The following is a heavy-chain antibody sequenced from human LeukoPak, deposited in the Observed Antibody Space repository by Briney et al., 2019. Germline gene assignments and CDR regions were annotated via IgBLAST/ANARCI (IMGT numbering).Heavy chain of an antibody. CDR1: GGSISSSSYY. D-gene: IGHD4-23*01. CDR3: ARVEIRWLAFDY. CDR2: IYYSGST. Sequence: SETLSLTCTVSGGSISSSSYYWGWIRQPPGKGLEWIGYIYYSGSTNYNPSLKSRVTISVDTSKNQFSLKLSSVTAADTAVYYCARVEIRWLAFDYWGQGTLVTVSS. J-gene: IGHJ4*02. V-gene: IGHV4-61*05.